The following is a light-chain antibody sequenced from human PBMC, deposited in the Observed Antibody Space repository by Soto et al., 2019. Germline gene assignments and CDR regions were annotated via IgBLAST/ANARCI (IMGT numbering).Light chain of an antibody. CDR3: QVWDTSSDHNWV. V-gene: IGLV3-21*02. CDR1: DIGSKS. Sequence: SYERTQPPSVSVAPGQTARISCGGNDIGSKSVQWYQQKPGQAPVLVVYDNSDRPSGIPERFSGSNSGNTATLTISRVEAGDEADYYCQVWDTSSDHNWVFGDGTQRTVL. J-gene: IGLJ3*02. CDR2: DNS.